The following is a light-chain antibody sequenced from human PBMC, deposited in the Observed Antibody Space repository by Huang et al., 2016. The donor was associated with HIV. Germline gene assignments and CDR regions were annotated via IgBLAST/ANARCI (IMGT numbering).Light chain of an antibody. CDR1: QSVGIF. V-gene: IGKV3-11*01. CDR3: QQRSNWPLYT. J-gene: IGKJ2*01. Sequence: EIVLTQSPGTLSLSPGERANLSCRASQSVGIFFAWYQQKPGQAPRLLISDASNRATGIQDRFGGSGSGTDFTLTISGLEPEDFAVYDCQQRSNWPLYTFGQGTKLEIK. CDR2: DAS.